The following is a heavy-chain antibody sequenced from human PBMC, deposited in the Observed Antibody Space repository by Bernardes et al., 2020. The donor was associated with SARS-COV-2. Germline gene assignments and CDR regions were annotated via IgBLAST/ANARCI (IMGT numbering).Heavy chain of an antibody. CDR3: ARGAPYPRH. CDR2: IYTSGST. Sequence: SETLSLTCTVSGGSISSGSYYWSWIRQPAGKGLEWIGRIYTSGSTNYNPSLKSRVTISVDTSKNQFSLKLSSVTAADTAVYYCARGAPYPRHWGQGTLVTVSS. D-gene: IGHD1-26*01. CDR1: GGSISSGSYY. V-gene: IGHV4-61*02. J-gene: IGHJ1*01.